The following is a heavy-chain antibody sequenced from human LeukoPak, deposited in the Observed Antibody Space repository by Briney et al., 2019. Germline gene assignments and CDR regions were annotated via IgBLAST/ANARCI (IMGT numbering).Heavy chain of an antibody. CDR1: GFTFSSYG. D-gene: IGHD3-10*01. J-gene: IGHJ4*02. CDR3: AKDRSNNYYGSGSYIDY. V-gene: IGHV3-23*01. CDR2: ISGSGGST. Sequence: GGSLRLSCAASGFTFSSYGMSWVRQAPGKGLEWVSAISGSGGSTYYADSVKGRFTISRDNSKNTLYLQMNSLRAEDTAVYYCAKDRSNNYYGSGSYIDYWGQGTLVTVSS.